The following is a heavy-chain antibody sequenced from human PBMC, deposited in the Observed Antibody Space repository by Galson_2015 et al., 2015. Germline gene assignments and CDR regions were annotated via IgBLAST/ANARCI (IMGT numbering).Heavy chain of an antibody. D-gene: IGHD1-26*01. CDR1: GDSVSSNSAA. V-gene: IGHV6-1*01. CDR3: ARATGSCGVDY. Sequence: CAVSGDSVSSNSAAWNWFRQSPSRGLEWLGRTYYWSKWYNDYAVSVKRRITAGPDTSRNQFSLQLNSVTPEETAVYYCARATGSCGVDYWGQGTLVTVSS. J-gene: IGHJ4*02. CDR2: TYYWSKWYN.